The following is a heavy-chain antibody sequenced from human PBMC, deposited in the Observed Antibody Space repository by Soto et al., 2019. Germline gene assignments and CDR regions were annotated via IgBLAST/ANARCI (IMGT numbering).Heavy chain of an antibody. V-gene: IGHV3-53*01. CDR2: IYSGGSI. CDR1: GFIVSSHY. J-gene: IGHJ6*02. D-gene: IGHD2-2*01. CDR3: ARDRGDCSSVSCYGSFYYGMDV. Sequence: EVQLVEAGGGLIQPGGSLRLSYAASGFIVSSHYMSWVRQAPGKGLEWVSAIYSGGSIYYTDSVEGRFTISRDVSKNILYLQMNSLRADDTAVYYCARDRGDCSSVSCYGSFYYGMDVWGQGTTVIVS.